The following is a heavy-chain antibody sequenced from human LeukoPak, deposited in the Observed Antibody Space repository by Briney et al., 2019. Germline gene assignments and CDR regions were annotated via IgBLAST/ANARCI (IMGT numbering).Heavy chain of an antibody. CDR2: ISAYNVYT. D-gene: IGHD3-3*01. CDR3: ARGSYDFWSGYYTGTRPLDY. CDR1: GYTFTSYG. J-gene: IGHJ4*02. Sequence: ASVKVSCKASGYTFTSYGISWVRQAPGQGREGMGWISAYNVYTNYPHKLHGRVTMPTDTSPTTAYMELRSLRSDDTAVYYCARGSYDFWSGYYTGTRPLDYWGQGTLVTVSS. V-gene: IGHV1-18*01.